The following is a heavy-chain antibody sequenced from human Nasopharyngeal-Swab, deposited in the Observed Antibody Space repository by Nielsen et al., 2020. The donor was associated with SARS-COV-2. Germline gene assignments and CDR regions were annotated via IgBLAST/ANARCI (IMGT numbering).Heavy chain of an antibody. V-gene: IGHV3-23*01. CDR1: GFTFSSYA. Sequence: GGSLRLSCAASGFTFSSYALSWVRQAPGEGLEWVPAISGSGDSTYYTDSVRGRFTISRDNSKNTLTLQMNSLRVEDTAIYYCAKDRDSGDDSEEYYHYYGMDVWGQGTTVTVSS. J-gene: IGHJ6*02. CDR3: AKDRDSGDDSEEYYHYYGMDV. D-gene: IGHD5-12*01. CDR2: ISGSGDST.